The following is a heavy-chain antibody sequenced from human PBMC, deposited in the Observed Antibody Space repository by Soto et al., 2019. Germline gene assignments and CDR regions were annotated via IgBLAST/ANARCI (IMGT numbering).Heavy chain of an antibody. CDR2: ISGGGRPI. Sequence: EVQLVESGGGSVQPGGSLRLSCAASGFTFSTFSMNWVRQAPGRGLEWISYISGGGRPISYADSVKGRFTISRDNAKNSLYLQMDSLTDEDTAVYYCARDLGWAFYSWGQGTLVTVSS. D-gene: IGHD6-19*01. CDR3: ARDLGWAFYS. J-gene: IGHJ4*02. V-gene: IGHV3-48*02. CDR1: GFTFSTFS.